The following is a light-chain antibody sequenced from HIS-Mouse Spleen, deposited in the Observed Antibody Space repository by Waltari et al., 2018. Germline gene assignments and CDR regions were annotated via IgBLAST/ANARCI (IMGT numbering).Light chain of an antibody. V-gene: IGLV3-10*01. CDR2: EDS. J-gene: IGLJ2*01. CDR3: YSTDSSGNHGV. CDR1: AFPKNY. Sequence: SYELTQPPSVSVSPGQTARITCPGDAFPKNYACLYQQKSGQAPVLVIYEDSKRPSGIPERFSGSSSGTMATLTISGAQVEDEADYYCYSTDSSGNHGVFGGGTKLTVL.